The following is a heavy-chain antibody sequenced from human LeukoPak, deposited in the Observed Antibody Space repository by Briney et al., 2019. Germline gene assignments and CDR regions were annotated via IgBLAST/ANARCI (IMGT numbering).Heavy chain of an antibody. J-gene: IGHJ3*02. CDR3: ATTAVAGSYDAFDI. CDR2: FDPEDGET. D-gene: IGHD6-19*01. CDR1: GYTLTELS. Sequence: ASVKVSCKVSGYTLTELSMHWVRQAPGKGLEWMGGFDPEDGETIYAQKFQGRVTMTEDTSTDTAYMELSSLRSEDTAVYYCATTAVAGSYDAFDIWGQGTMVTVSS. V-gene: IGHV1-24*01.